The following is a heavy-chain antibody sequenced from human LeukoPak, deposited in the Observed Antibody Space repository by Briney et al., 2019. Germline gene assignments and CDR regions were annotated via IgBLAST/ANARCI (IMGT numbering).Heavy chain of an antibody. V-gene: IGHV4-4*07. Sequence: SETLSLTCTVSGGSISNYWSWIRQSAGKGLEWIGRIHTSGSTNYNPSLKSRVTMSVDTSKNQFSLKLSSVTAADTAVYYCAREIRDVEYSSGWYVNWFDPWGQGTLVTVSS. CDR3: AREIRDVEYSSGWYVNWFDP. CDR2: IHTSGST. CDR1: GGSISNY. J-gene: IGHJ5*02. D-gene: IGHD6-19*01.